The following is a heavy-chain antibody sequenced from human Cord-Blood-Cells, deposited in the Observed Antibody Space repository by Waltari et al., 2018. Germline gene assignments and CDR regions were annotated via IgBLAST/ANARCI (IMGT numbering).Heavy chain of an antibody. CDR2: INHSGST. V-gene: IGHV4-34*01. D-gene: IGHD6-13*01. CDR3: XXQEGSSWYNWXXT. CDR1: GGSFSGYY. Sequence: QVQLQQWGAGLLKPSETLSLTCAVYGGSFSGYYWSWIRQPPGKGPGWAGEINHSGSTNYXPSLKXRVTXPXDTSKXXFXLXLSSVTAADTAVYXXXXQEGSSWYNWXXTWGXGTLVTVSS. J-gene: IGHJ5*01.